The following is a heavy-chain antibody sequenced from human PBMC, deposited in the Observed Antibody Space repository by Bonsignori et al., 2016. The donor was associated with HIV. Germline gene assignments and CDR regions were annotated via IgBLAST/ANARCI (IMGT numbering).Heavy chain of an antibody. D-gene: IGHD2-15*01. CDR3: ARQAVVVVARPFDY. V-gene: IGHV4-38-2*01. J-gene: IGHJ4*02. Sequence: RQAPGKGLEWIGSIYHSGSTYYNPSLKSRVTISVDTSKNQFSLKLSSVTAADTAVYYCARQAVVVVARPFDYWGQGTLVTVSS. CDR2: IYHSGST.